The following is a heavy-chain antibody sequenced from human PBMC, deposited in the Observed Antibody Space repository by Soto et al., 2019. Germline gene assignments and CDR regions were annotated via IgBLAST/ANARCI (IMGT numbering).Heavy chain of an antibody. J-gene: IGHJ4*02. CDR3: ATYSSGWYLTYYFDY. Sequence: QVQLVESGGGVVQPGRSLRLSCAASGFTFSSNGMHWARQAPGKGREGVAVISYDGSNKYYADSVKGRFTISRDNSKNTLYLQMNSLRAEDTAVYYCATYSSGWYLTYYFDYWGQGTLVTVSS. V-gene: IGHV3-30*03. CDR1: GFTFSSNG. D-gene: IGHD6-19*01. CDR2: ISYDGSNK.